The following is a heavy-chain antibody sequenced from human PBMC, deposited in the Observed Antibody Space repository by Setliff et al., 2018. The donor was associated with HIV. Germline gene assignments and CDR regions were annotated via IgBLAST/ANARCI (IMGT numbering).Heavy chain of an antibody. CDR3: ARSRTDDGSGRYYNNDWFDS. CDR2: IIPMYDTR. Sequence: ASVKVSCKTSGGTFSSFVITWVRQAPGQGLEWMGGIIPMYDTRNYAQKFQGRVTITADESTSTAYMELSSLRSEDTAVYYCARSRTDDGSGRYYNNDWFDSWGQGTLVTV. CDR1: GGTFSSFV. J-gene: IGHJ5*01. D-gene: IGHD3-10*01. V-gene: IGHV1-69*13.